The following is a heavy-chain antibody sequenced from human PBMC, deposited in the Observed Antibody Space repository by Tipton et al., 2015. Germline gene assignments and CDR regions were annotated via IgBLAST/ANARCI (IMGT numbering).Heavy chain of an antibody. CDR2: ISHSGNT. Sequence: LVQSSETLSLTCAVSAYSISSDYYWGWIRQPPGKGLEWIGSISHSGNTYYNPSLKSRVTMSRDTSKNQFSLKLTSVTAADTAVYYCACQDYDSLTRDYQTVDYWGQGTLVTVSS. CDR3: ACQDYDSLTRDYQTVDY. V-gene: IGHV4-38-2*01. J-gene: IGHJ4*02. D-gene: IGHD3-9*01. CDR1: AYSISSDYY.